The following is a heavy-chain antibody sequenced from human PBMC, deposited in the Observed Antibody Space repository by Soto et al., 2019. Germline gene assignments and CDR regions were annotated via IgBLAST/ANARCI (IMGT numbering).Heavy chain of an antibody. CDR2: IYYSGST. CDR3: ARSVFP. CDR1: GGFIGNYH. V-gene: IGHV4-39*07. J-gene: IGHJ5*02. Sequence: SETLSLTCTVSGGFIGNYHWGWIRQPPGKGLEWIGSIYYSGSTYYNPSLKGRVTISVDTSKNQFSLKLSSVTAADTAIYYCARSVFPWGQGTLVTVPQ.